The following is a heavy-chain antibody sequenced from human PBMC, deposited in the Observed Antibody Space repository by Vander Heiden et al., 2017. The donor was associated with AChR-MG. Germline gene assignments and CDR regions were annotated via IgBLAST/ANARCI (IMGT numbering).Heavy chain of an antibody. J-gene: IGHJ4*02. CDR2: SYNTGST. V-gene: IGHV4-31*03. D-gene: IGHD2-2*01. CDR3: ARLVLVPSADYFDY. Sequence: QVQLQESGPGLVKPSQTLSLPCTVPGGSISSGAYYWRWIRQQPGKGVEWIGSSYNTGSTYYNPSLKSRVTISVDTSKNQFSLKLSYVTAADTAVYYCARLVLVPSADYFDYWGQGTLVTVSS. CDR1: GGSISSGAYY.